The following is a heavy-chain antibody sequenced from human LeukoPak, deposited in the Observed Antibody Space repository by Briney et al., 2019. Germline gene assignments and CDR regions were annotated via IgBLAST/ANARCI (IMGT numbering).Heavy chain of an antibody. Sequence: GGSLRLSCAASGFTFTNAWMSWVRQAPGKGLEWLAVISYDTVNKYYLESEKGRLSISRDNSKDTLYLQMNSLRPEDTAVYYCARGSYCSGGSCYDYSYYGLDVWGQGTTVTVS. CDR3: ARGSYCSGGSCYDYSYYGLDV. D-gene: IGHD2-15*01. V-gene: IGHV3-30-3*01. CDR2: ISYDTVNK. CDR1: GFTFTNAW. J-gene: IGHJ6*02.